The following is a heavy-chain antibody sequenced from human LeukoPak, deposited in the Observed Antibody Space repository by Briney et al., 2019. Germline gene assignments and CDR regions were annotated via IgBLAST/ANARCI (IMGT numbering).Heavy chain of an antibody. CDR2: IYPGDSDT. CDR1: GYNFTSYW. Sequence: HGESLKISCKGSGYNFTSYWIGWVRQMPGKGLEWMGIIYPGDSDTRYSPSFQGQVTISADKSISTAYLQWSTLKASDTAMYYCARRDSISWYEIDWGQGTLVTVSS. V-gene: IGHV5-51*01. J-gene: IGHJ4*02. D-gene: IGHD6-13*01. CDR3: ARRDSISWYEID.